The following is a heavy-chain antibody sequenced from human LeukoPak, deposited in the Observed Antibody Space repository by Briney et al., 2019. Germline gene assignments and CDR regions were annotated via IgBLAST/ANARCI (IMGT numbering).Heavy chain of an antibody. J-gene: IGHJ4*02. Sequence: GASLRLPCVAYGFTFSNYAMSWVRQAPGQGLKWVSAITGSGGNTYYADSVKGRFTISRDNSKNTVFLQMNSLRAEDTAVYYCAKWGDYDVLTGYYVSDYWGQGTLVTVSS. CDR2: ITGSGGNT. V-gene: IGHV3-23*01. CDR1: GFTFSNYA. CDR3: AKWGDYDVLTGYYVSDY. D-gene: IGHD3-9*01.